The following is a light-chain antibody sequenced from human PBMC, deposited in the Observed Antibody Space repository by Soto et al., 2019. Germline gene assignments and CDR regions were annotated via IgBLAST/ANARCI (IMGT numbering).Light chain of an antibody. V-gene: IGKV3-20*01. CDR1: QSVSSSY. Sequence: EIVLTQSPGTLSLSLGERATRSCRASQSVSSSYLAWYQQKPGQAPRLLIYGASSRATGIPDRFSGSGSGTDFTLTISRLEPEDFAVYYCQQYGSSPTWTFGQGTKVEIK. CDR2: GAS. J-gene: IGKJ1*01. CDR3: QQYGSSPTWT.